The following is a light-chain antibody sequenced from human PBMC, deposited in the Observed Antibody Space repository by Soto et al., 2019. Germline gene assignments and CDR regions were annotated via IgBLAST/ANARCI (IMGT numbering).Light chain of an antibody. V-gene: IGLV2-14*01. J-gene: IGLJ1*01. CDR2: EVS. Sequence: QSVLTQPASVSGSPGQSITISCTGTSSDVGGYNYVSWYQQHPGKAPKLMIYEVSNRPSGVSNCFSGSKSGNTASLTISGLQAEDEADYYCSSYTSSSTPFYVFGTGTKVTV. CDR1: SSDVGGYNY. CDR3: SSYTSSSTPFYV.